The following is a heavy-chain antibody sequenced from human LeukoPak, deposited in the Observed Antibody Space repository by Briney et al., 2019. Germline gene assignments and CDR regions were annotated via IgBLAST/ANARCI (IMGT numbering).Heavy chain of an antibody. J-gene: IGHJ4*02. CDR3: ARGVYEFDY. CDR2: MKEDGGGK. D-gene: IGHD6-6*01. Sequence: TGGSLRLSCAASGFTFSSYWMSWVRQAPGKGLEWVANMKEDGGGKYYVDSVKGRFTISRDNVKNSLYLQMNSLRAEDTAVYYCARGVYEFDYWGQGTLVTVSS. CDR1: GFTFSSYW. V-gene: IGHV3-7*01.